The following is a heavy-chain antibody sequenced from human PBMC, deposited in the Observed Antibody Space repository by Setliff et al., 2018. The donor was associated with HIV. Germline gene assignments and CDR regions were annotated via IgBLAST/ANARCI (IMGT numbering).Heavy chain of an antibody. Sequence: ASVKVSCKTSGYAFNNYGINWVRQAPGQGLEWMGWISGYNGNTDYAQKFRDRVTLTTDTSTSTAYMELRSLTSDDTAVYYCARGYCGGGICYSPNWLDPWGQGTLVTVSS. CDR1: GYAFNNYG. J-gene: IGHJ5*02. V-gene: IGHV1-18*01. D-gene: IGHD2-15*01. CDR2: ISGYNGNT. CDR3: ARGYCGGGICYSPNWLDP.